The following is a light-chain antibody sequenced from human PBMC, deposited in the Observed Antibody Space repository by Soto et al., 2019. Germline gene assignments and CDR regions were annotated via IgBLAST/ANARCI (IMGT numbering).Light chain of an antibody. J-gene: IGKJ1*01. CDR1: QTIYSN. Sequence: IGMTQSPATLSVSPGERATLSXRAIQTIYSNVAWYQQRPGQPPRLLIYRASSRATGIPSRFSGSGSRTEFTLTISSLQPDDFATYYCQHYNSYSEAFGQGTKVDI. CDR2: RAS. V-gene: IGKV3-15*01. CDR3: QHYNSYSEA.